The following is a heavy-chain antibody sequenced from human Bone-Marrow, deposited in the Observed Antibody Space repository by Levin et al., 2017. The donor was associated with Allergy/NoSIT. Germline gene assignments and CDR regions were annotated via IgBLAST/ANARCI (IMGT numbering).Heavy chain of an antibody. V-gene: IGHV1-3*04. D-gene: IGHD2-2*01. CDR2: INTGYGNT. Sequence: PLASVKVSCKASGYSFTSYAMHWVRQVPGQRPEWMGWINTGYGNTETSQKFQGRISITMDTSATTAYLELITLRSEDTAVYYCATGYCKSATCYHFDFWGQGTLVTVSS. CDR1: GYSFTSYA. J-gene: IGHJ4*02. CDR3: ATGYCKSATCYHFDF.